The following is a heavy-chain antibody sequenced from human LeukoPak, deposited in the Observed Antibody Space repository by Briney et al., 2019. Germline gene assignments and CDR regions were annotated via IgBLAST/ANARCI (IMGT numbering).Heavy chain of an antibody. Sequence: PGGSLRLSCAASGYTFSSHYMHWVRQVPGQGLEWMGVINPSGGATIYADKFQGRVTMSRDTPTSTVYMEMSSLKSEDTALFFCARDRGIADKPTYDFDFWGQGTLVTVSS. CDR2: INPSGGAT. V-gene: IGHV1-46*01. CDR1: GYTFSSHY. J-gene: IGHJ4*02. CDR3: ARDRGIADKPTYDFDF. D-gene: IGHD2-15*01.